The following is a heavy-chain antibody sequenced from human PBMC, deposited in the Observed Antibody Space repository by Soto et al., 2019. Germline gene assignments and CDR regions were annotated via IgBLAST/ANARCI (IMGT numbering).Heavy chain of an antibody. CDR1: VDTFSSYA. CDR2: IIPTFGRT. CDR3: ARDPLSSFAMDV. V-gene: IGHV1-69*13. D-gene: IGHD3-10*02. J-gene: IGHJ6*01. Sequence: GXSVKVSCKASVDTFSSYAISWVRQAPGKGLEWMGKIIPTFGRTNYAQKFQGRLTISADDSTSTAYMELSSLLSEDTAVYYCARDPLSSFAMDVWGQGTKVTVS.